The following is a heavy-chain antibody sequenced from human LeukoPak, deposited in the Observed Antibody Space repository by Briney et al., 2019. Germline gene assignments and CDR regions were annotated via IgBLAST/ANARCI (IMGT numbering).Heavy chain of an antibody. CDR1: GYTFTGYY. CDR3: ARGTLTAPRSAFDI. CDR2: INPDSGGT. J-gene: IGHJ3*02. Sequence: ASVKVSCRASGYTFTGYYMSWVRQAPGQGLEWMGWINPDSGGTHYAQNFQGWVSMTRDTSISTAYMELSRLRSDDTAVYYCARGTLTAPRSAFDIWGQGTMVTVSS. D-gene: IGHD1-14*01. V-gene: IGHV1-2*04.